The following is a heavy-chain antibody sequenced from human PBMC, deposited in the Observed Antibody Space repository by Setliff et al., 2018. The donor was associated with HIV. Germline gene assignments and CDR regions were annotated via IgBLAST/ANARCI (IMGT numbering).Heavy chain of an antibody. CDR3: ATWTRAETSENFQH. CDR2: IYPGDSDT. V-gene: IGHV5-51*01. Sequence: PGESLKISCKASGYSFTIYWIGWVRQMPGKGLEWMGVIYPGDSDTRYSPSFQGQVTISADKSITTAYVQWSSLKASDTAMYYCATWTRAETSENFQHWGQGTLGTV. CDR1: GYSFTIYW. D-gene: IGHD4-17*01. J-gene: IGHJ1*01.